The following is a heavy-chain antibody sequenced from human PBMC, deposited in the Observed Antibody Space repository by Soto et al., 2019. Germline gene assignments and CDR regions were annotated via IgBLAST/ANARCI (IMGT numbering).Heavy chain of an antibody. CDR3: ARGTIGVAVAGTPSGKYNWFDP. J-gene: IGHJ5*02. Sequence: SETLSLTCAVYGGCFSGYYWSWIRHPPGKGLERIGEINHSGSTNYNPSLKSRVTISVDTSKNQFSLKLSSVTAADTAVYYCARGTIGVAVAGTPSGKYNWFDPWGQGTLVTVSS. V-gene: IGHV4-34*01. CDR2: INHSGST. D-gene: IGHD6-19*01. CDR1: GGCFSGYY.